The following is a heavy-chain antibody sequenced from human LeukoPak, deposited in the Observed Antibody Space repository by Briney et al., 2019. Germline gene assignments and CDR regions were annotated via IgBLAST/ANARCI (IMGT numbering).Heavy chain of an antibody. Sequence: SETLSLTCTVSGGSISSSSYYWGWIRQPPGKGLEWIGSIYYSGSTYYNPSLKSRVTISVDTSKNQFSLKLSSVTAADTAVYYCARAGYSSSRNAFDIWGQGTMVTVSS. CDR3: ARAGYSSSRNAFDI. J-gene: IGHJ3*02. CDR1: GGSISSSSYY. V-gene: IGHV4-39*01. D-gene: IGHD6-13*01. CDR2: IYYSGST.